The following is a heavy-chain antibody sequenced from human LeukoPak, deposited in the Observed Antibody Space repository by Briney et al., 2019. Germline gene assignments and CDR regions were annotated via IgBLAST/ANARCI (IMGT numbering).Heavy chain of an antibody. Sequence: SETLSLTCTVSGGSISSYYWSWIRQPPGKGLEWIGYIYYSGSTNYNPSLKSRVTISVDTSKNQFSLKLSSVTAADTAVYYCAKDWEDIVVVVAATSIEMTPGYFDYWGQGTLVTVSS. CDR3: AKDWEDIVVVVAATSIEMTPGYFDY. J-gene: IGHJ4*02. V-gene: IGHV4-59*12. CDR1: GGSISSYY. CDR2: IYYSGST. D-gene: IGHD2-15*01.